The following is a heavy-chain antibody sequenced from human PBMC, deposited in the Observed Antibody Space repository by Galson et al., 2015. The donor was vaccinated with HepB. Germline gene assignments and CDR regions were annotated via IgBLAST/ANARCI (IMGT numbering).Heavy chain of an antibody. CDR1: GFTFSSYA. J-gene: IGHJ4*02. V-gene: IGHV3-30-3*01. CDR2: ISYDGSNK. CDR3: ARDRQLGADY. D-gene: IGHD1-1*01. Sequence: SLRLSCAASGFTFSSYAMHWVRQAPGKGLEWVAVISYDGSNKYYADSVKGRFTISRDNSKNTLYLQMNSLRAEDTAVYYCARDRQLGADYWGQGTLVTVSS.